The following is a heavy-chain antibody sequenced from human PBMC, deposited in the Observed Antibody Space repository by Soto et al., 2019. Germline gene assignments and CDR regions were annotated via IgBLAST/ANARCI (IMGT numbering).Heavy chain of an antibody. CDR2: IYSGGNT. V-gene: IGHV3-53*02. CDR1: GFTVSSNY. J-gene: IGHJ4*02. D-gene: IGHD1-1*01. Sequence: EVQLVETGGGLIQPGGSLRLSCTASGFTVSSNYMTWVRQAPGKGLEWVAVIYSGGNTYYADSVKGRFTSSRDKPKNTLYLQMNGLRAEDTAVYYCAWATGRYWGQGTLVPVSS. CDR3: AWATGRY.